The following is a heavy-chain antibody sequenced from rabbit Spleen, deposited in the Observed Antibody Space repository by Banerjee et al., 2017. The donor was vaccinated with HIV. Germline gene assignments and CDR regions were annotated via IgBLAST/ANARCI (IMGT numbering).Heavy chain of an antibody. CDR3: ARVVDGESWYFNL. CDR1: GVSFSANSY. J-gene: IGHJ4*01. D-gene: IGHD2-1*01. CDR2: IDTGSSGSA. V-gene: IGHV1S40*01. Sequence: QSLEESGGDLVKPGASLTVTCTASGVSFSANSYICWVRQAPEKGLEWIACIDTGSSGSAYYASWAKGRFTISKTSSTTVTLQMTSLTAADTATYFCARVVDGESWYFNLWGPGTLVTVS.